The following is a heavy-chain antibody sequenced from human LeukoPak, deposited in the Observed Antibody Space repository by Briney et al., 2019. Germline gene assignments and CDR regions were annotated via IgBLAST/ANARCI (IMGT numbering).Heavy chain of an antibody. D-gene: IGHD6-13*01. V-gene: IGHV1-18*01. J-gene: IGHJ4*02. CDR1: GYTFTSYG. CDR2: ISPYNGNT. Sequence: ASVKVSCKASGYTFTSYGISWVRQAPGQGLEWMGWISPYNGNTNYAQKLQGRVTMTADTSTSTAYMDLRSLSSDDTAVYYGARDGSSSWYAYWGQGTLVTVSS. CDR3: ARDGSSSWYAY.